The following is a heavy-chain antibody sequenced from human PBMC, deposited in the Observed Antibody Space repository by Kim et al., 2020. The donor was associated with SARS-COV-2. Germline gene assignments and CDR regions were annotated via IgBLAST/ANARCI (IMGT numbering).Heavy chain of an antibody. Sequence: SETLSLTCTVSGGSISSYYWSWIRQPPGKGLEWVGYIYYSGSTNYNPSLKSRVTISVDTSKHQFSLKLSSVTAADTAVYYCVRSGSYYNFPLYYFDYWGQGTLVTVSS. CDR2: IYYSGST. CDR3: VRSGSYYNFPLYYFDY. V-gene: IGHV4-59*13. CDR1: GGSISSYY. J-gene: IGHJ4*02. D-gene: IGHD3-10*01.